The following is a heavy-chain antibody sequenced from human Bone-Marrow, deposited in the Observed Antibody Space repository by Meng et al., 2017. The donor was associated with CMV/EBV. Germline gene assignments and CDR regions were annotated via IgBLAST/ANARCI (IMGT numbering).Heavy chain of an antibody. D-gene: IGHD3-22*01. CDR2: INWNGGST. V-gene: IGHV3-20*04. CDR1: GFTFDDYG. J-gene: IGHJ4*02. CDR3: ARGGDSSGYSPLYYFDY. Sequence: GGSLRLSCAASGFTFDDYGMSWVRQAPGKGLEWVSGINWNGGSTGYADSVKGRFTISRDNAKNSLYLQMNSLRAEDTALYYRARGGDSSGYSPLYYFDYWGQGTLVTVSS.